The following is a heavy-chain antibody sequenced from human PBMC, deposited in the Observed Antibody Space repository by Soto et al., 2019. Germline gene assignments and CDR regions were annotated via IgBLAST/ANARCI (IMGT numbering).Heavy chain of an antibody. V-gene: IGHV1-18*04. D-gene: IGHD6-19*01. CDR2: ISVYNGNT. Sequence: ASVKVSCKASGYTFTSYGISWVRQAPGQGLECMGWISVYNGNTHYAQKFQGRVTMTADTSTSTAYMELRSLRSDDTAVYHCARVEQSLLFQFWGPGTLVTVSS. CDR3: ARVEQSLLFQF. J-gene: IGHJ4*02. CDR1: GYTFTSYG.